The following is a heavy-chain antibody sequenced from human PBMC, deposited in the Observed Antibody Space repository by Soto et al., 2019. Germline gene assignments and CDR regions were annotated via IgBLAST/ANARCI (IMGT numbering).Heavy chain of an antibody. V-gene: IGHV3-30*18. Sequence: QVQLVESGGGVVQPGRSLRLSCAASGFTFSSYGMHWVRQAPGKGLEWVAVISYDGSNKYYADSVKGRFTISRDNSKNTRYLQMNSLRAEDTAVYYCAKISRGAGWLGEAYGMDVWGQGTTVTVSS. J-gene: IGHJ6*02. CDR3: AKISRGAGWLGEAYGMDV. CDR2: ISYDGSNK. CDR1: GFTFSSYG. D-gene: IGHD3-10*01.